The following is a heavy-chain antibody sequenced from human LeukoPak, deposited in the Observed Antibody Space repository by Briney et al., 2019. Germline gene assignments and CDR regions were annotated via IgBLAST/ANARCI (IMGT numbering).Heavy chain of an antibody. CDR3: ASSFQSPGSYYPLDY. J-gene: IGHJ4*02. V-gene: IGHV3-66*01. Sequence: PGGTLRLSCAASGFTFSSYGMSWVRQAPGKGLEWVSVIYSGGSTYYADSVKGRFTISRDNSKNTLYLQMNSLRAEDTAVYYCASSFQSPGSYYPLDYWGQGTLVTVSS. CDR2: IYSGGST. D-gene: IGHD3-10*01. CDR1: GFTFSSYG.